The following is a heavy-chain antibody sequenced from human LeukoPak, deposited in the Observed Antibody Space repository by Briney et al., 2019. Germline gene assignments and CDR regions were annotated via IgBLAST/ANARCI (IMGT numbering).Heavy chain of an antibody. V-gene: IGHV4-4*07. CDR1: GGXISIFY. J-gene: IGHJ6*02. CDR3: ARGTFKDGLDV. Sequence: PSETLSLTCTVSGGXISIFYWSWIRQPAGKGLDWIGRIHSSGSISHNPSLKSRVTLSVDTSKNQFSLKLTSVAAADTAVYYCARGTFKDGLDVWGQGTTVTVSS. CDR2: IHSSGSI. D-gene: IGHD2/OR15-2a*01.